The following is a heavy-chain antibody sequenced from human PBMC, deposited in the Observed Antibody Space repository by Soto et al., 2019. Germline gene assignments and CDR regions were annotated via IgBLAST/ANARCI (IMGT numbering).Heavy chain of an antibody. Sequence: SETLSLTCAVYGGSFSGYYWSWIRQPPGKGLEWIGEINHSGSTNYNPSLKSRVTISVDTSKNQFSLKLSSVTAADTAVYYCARGRVDMVRGVITWFDTWGQGTLVTVSA. D-gene: IGHD3-10*01. J-gene: IGHJ5*02. CDR1: GGSFSGYY. V-gene: IGHV4-34*01. CDR2: INHSGST. CDR3: ARGRVDMVRGVITWFDT.